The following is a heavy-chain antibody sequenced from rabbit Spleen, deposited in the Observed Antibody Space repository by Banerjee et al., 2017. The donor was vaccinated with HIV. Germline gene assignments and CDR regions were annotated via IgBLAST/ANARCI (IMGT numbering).Heavy chain of an antibody. CDR2: IYTGDGRT. Sequence: QEQLVESGGGLVQPEGSLTLTCTASGFTLSSYWMCWVRQAPGKGLEWIGCIYTGDGRTYYASWVNGRFTISRSTSLNTVTLQMTSLTAADTATYFCARGDHADGTYYVLWGPGTLVTVS. CDR3: ARGDHADGTYYVL. D-gene: IGHD8-1*01. V-gene: IGHV1S47*01. J-gene: IGHJ4*01. CDR1: GFTLSSYW.